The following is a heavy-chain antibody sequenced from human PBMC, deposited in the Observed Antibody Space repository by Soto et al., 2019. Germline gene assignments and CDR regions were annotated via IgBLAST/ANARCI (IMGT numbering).Heavy chain of an antibody. J-gene: IGHJ6*02. V-gene: IGHV1-69*02. CDR2: IIPLRNIS. D-gene: IGHD3-3*01. Sequence: QVQLVQSGAEVKKPGSSVKVSCKASGGTFSNYVLIWVLQATGQGLEWMGRIIPLRNISSVARKFQGRVTITADERASTVNMQLNSVRSEEAVADNCANIVVTIRDYQSYDGMDVWGQGTAVTVS. CDR3: ANIVVTIRDYQSYDGMDV. CDR1: GGTFSNYV.